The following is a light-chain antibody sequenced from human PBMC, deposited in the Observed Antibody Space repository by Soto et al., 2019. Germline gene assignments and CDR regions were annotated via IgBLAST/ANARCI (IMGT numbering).Light chain of an antibody. V-gene: IGKV3-15*01. CDR1: QSVSSS. J-gene: IGKJ4*01. CDR3: QQYSDWPLT. CDR2: GAS. Sequence: EIVMTQSPATLSVSPGERATLSCRASQSVSSSLAWYQQKPGQAPRLLIYGASTRATGLPARFSGSGSGTAFTLTISSLQSEDFAVYYCQQYSDWPLTFGGGTKVEIK.